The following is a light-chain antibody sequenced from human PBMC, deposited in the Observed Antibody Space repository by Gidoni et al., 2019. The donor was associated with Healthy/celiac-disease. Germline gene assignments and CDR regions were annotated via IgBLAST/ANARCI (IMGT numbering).Light chain of an antibody. V-gene: IGKV1-8*01. CDR2: ASA. Sequence: AIRMTQSPSSLSASTGDRVTITCRASQGISSYLAWYQKKPGKAPKLLIYASATLQSGVQSRFSGSGSGTDFTLTISCLQSEDFATYYCQQYYSYPGTFGQGTKVEIK. CDR1: QGISSY. CDR3: QQYYSYPGT. J-gene: IGKJ1*01.